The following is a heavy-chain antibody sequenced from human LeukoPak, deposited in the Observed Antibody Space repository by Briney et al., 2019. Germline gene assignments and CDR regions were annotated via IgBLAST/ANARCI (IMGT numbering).Heavy chain of an antibody. CDR1: GGTFSSYA. D-gene: IGHD1-26*01. Sequence: SVKVSCKASGGTFSSYAISWVRQAPGQGLEWMGRIIPIFGTANYAQKFQGRVTITTDESTSTAYMELSSLRSEDTAVYYCARVSGSYYVDAFDIWGLGTMVTVSS. J-gene: IGHJ3*02. CDR3: ARVSGSYYVDAFDI. CDR2: IIPIFGTA. V-gene: IGHV1-69*05.